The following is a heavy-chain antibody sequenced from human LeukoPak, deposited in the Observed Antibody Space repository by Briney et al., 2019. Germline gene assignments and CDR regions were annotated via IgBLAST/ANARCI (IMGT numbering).Heavy chain of an antibody. V-gene: IGHV3-23*01. CDR3: AKAGAAAGIRGIGYFDY. J-gene: IGHJ4*02. Sequence: GGSLRLSCAASGFTFSSYAMSWVRQAPGKGLEWVSAISGSGGSTYYADSVKGRFTISRDNSKNTLYLQTNSLRAEDTAVYYCAKAGAAAGIRGIGYFDYWGQGTLVTVSS. CDR1: GFTFSSYA. CDR2: ISGSGGST. D-gene: IGHD6-13*01.